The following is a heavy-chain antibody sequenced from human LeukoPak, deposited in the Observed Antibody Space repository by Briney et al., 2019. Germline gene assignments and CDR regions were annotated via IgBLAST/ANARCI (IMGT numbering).Heavy chain of an antibody. D-gene: IGHD3-22*01. CDR2: IYYSGST. V-gene: IGHV4-59*01. Sequence: TSETLSLTCTVSGGSISSYYWSWIRQPPGKGLEWIGYIYYSGSTNYNPSLKSRVTISVDTSKNQFSLKLSSVTAADTAVYYCARVDYDSSGYYCAFDIWGQGTMVTVSS. CDR1: GGSISSYY. J-gene: IGHJ3*02. CDR3: ARVDYDSSGYYCAFDI.